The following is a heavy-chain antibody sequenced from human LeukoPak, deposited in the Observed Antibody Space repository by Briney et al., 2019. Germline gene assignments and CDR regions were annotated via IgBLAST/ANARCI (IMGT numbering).Heavy chain of an antibody. Sequence: GASVKVSCKASGGTFSSYAISWVRQAPGQGLEWMGGIIPIFGTANYAQKFQGRVTITTDESTSTAYMELSSQRSEDTAVYYCARLIVEEGVADNLFDYWGQGTLVTVSS. J-gene: IGHJ4*02. V-gene: IGHV1-69*05. CDR1: GGTFSSYA. D-gene: IGHD1-26*01. CDR3: ARLIVEEGVADNLFDY. CDR2: IIPIFGTA.